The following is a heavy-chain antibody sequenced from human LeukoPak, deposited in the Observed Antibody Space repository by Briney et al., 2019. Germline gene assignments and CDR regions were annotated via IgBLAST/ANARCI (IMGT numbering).Heavy chain of an antibody. D-gene: IGHD3-22*01. Sequence: PGGSLRLSCAASGFTFSSYAMSWVRQAPGKGLEWVSAISGSGGSTYYADSVKGRFTISRDNSKNTLYLQMNSLRAEDTAVYYCAKAQNYYDSSGYSDYWGQGTLVTVSS. CDR2: ISGSGGST. J-gene: IGHJ4*02. V-gene: IGHV3-23*01. CDR1: GFTFSSYA. CDR3: AKAQNYYDSSGYSDY.